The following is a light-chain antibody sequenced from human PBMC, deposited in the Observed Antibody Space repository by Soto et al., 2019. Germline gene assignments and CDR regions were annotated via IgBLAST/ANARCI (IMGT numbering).Light chain of an antibody. CDR3: QQYGSSPWT. V-gene: IGKV3-20*01. J-gene: IGKJ1*01. Sequence: EIVLTQSPDTLSLSPGERATLSCRASQSVSSSYLAWYQQKPGQAPRPLIYGASIRAIGIPDRFSGSGSGTDFTLTISRLEPEDFAVYYCQQYGSSPWTFGQGTKVEIK. CDR2: GAS. CDR1: QSVSSSY.